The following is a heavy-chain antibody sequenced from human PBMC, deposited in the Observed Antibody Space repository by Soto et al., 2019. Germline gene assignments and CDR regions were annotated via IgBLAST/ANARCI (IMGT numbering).Heavy chain of an antibody. CDR2: ISNSGGST. D-gene: IGHD6-13*01. CDR1: GFTFSTYG. V-gene: IGHV3-23*01. Sequence: EVQLLESGGGLVQPGGSLRLSCAASGFTFSTYGMSWVRQAPGKGLEWVSAISNSGGSTSYTGSVRGRFTISRDNSRNTVYLQMNSLRADDTAVYCCAKGAQQTQYYFDFWGQGTLVTVSS. J-gene: IGHJ4*02. CDR3: AKGAQQTQYYFDF.